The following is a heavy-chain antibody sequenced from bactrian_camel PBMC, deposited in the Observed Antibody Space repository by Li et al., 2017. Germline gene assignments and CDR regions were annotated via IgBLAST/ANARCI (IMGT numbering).Heavy chain of an antibody. CDR3: AAKRSCRRWYWRSLSPADFNY. J-gene: IGHJ6*01. V-gene: IGHV3S6*01. D-gene: IGHD6*01. CDR1: GFTYSRNC. CDR2: VYTPTSDT. Sequence: QLVESGGGSVQAGGSLRLSCVGSGFTYSRNCMAWFRQAPGKEREGVAAVYTPTSDTYYADSLKGRFTIFQDSAKITVFLEMDSLKPEDTAIYYCAAKRSCRRWYWRSLSPADFNYWAQGTQVTVS.